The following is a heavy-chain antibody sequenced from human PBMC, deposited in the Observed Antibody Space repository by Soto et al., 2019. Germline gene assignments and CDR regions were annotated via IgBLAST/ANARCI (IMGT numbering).Heavy chain of an antibody. CDR3: ARDGQGYYYYYMDV. CDR2: INHSGST. V-gene: IGHV4-34*01. J-gene: IGHJ6*03. Sequence: SETLSLTCAVYGGSFSGYYWSWIRQPPGKGLEWIGEINHSGSTNYNPSLKSRVTISVDTSKNQFSLKLSSVTAADTAVYYCARDGQGYYYYYMDVWGKGTTVTVSS. CDR1: GGSFSGYY.